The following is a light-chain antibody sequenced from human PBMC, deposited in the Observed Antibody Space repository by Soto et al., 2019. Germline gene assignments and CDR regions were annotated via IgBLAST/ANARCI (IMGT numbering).Light chain of an antibody. CDR2: DDN. J-gene: IGLJ1*01. V-gene: IGLV1-51*01. Sequence: QSVLTQPPSVSAAPGQKVNISGAGSGSNVGNRYVSWYQQLPGTAPKLLIYDDNKRPSGIPDRFSGSKSATSATLGITGLQTGDEADYYCGAWDDGLSAYVFGPGTKVTVL. CDR1: GSNVGNRY. CDR3: GAWDDGLSAYV.